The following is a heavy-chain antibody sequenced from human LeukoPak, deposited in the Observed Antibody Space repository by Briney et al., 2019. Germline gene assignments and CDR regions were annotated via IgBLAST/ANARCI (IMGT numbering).Heavy chain of an antibody. V-gene: IGHV4-59*08. J-gene: IGHJ6*02. CDR3: ARLGDGYKLYGMDV. CDR2: IYYSGST. Sequence: PSETLSLTCTVSGGSISSYYWSWIRQPPGKGLEWIGYIYYSGSTNYNPSLKSRVTISVDTSKNQFSLKLSSVTAADTAVYYCARLGDGYKLYGMDVWGQGTTVTVSS. CDR1: GGSISSYY. D-gene: IGHD5-24*01.